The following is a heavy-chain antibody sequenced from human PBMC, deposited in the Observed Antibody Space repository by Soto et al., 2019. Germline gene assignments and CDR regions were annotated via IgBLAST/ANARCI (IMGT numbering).Heavy chain of an antibody. V-gene: IGHV3-30-3*01. D-gene: IGHD3-10*01. J-gene: IGHJ5*02. Sequence: QVQLVESGGGVVQPGRSLRLSCAASGFTFSSYAMHWVRQAPGKGLEWVAVISYDGSNKYYADSVKGRFTISRDNPKNTLYLQMNSLRAEDTAVYYCARGRITMVRHNWFDPWGQGTLVTVSS. CDR2: ISYDGSNK. CDR1: GFTFSSYA. CDR3: ARGRITMVRHNWFDP.